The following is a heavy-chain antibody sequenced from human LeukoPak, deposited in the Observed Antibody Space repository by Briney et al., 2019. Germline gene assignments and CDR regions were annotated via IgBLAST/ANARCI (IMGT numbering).Heavy chain of an antibody. J-gene: IGHJ4*02. CDR2: ISSNGGST. Sequence: GGSPRLSCAASGFTFSSYAMHWVRQAPGKGLEYVSAISSNGGSTYYANSVKGRFTISRDNSKNTLYLQMGSLRAEDMAVYYCARGTVTTFLDYWGQGTLVTVS. CDR1: GFTFSSYA. CDR3: ARGTVTTFLDY. V-gene: IGHV3-64*01. D-gene: IGHD4-17*01.